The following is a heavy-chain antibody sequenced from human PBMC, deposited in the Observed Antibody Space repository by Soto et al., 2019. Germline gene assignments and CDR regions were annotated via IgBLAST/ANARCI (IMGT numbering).Heavy chain of an antibody. CDR3: ARGRYGDY. Sequence: QVHLVQSGAEVKKPGASVKVSCKGSGYGFTTYGITWVRQAPGQGLEWMAWISAHNGNTNYAQKGQGGVTVTRDTSTSTAYMELRSLRYDDTAVYDCARGRYGDYWGQGALVTVSS. J-gene: IGHJ4*02. V-gene: IGHV1-18*01. D-gene: IGHD1-1*01. CDR2: ISAHNGNT. CDR1: GYGFTTYG.